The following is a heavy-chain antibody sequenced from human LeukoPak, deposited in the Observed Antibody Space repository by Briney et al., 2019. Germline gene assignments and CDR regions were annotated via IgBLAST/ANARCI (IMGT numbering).Heavy chain of an antibody. Sequence: ASVKVSCKASGYTFTGYYMHWVRQAPGQGLEWMGIINPSGGSTSYAQKFQGRVTMTRDTSTSTVYMELSSLRSEDTAVYYCARDGHTKTLSYDYYYGMDVWGQGTTVTVSS. CDR3: ARDGHTKTLSYDYYYGMDV. D-gene: IGHD2-21*01. V-gene: IGHV1-46*01. CDR2: INPSGGST. J-gene: IGHJ6*02. CDR1: GYTFTGYY.